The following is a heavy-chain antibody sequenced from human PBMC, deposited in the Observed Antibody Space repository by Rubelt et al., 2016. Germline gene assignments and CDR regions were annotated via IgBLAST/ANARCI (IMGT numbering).Heavy chain of an antibody. V-gene: IGHV4-4*02. D-gene: IGHD4-17*01. CDR3: AREIQVTTKKGWFDP. J-gene: IGHJ5*02. CDR1: GFTFSSYAM. Sequence: VLPGGSLRLSCAASGFTFSSYAMSWVRQPPGKGLEWIGEIYYSGTTNYNPSLKSRVTISVEKSKNQISLKLSSVTAADTAVYYCAREIQVTTKKGWFDPWGQGTLVTVSS. CDR2: IYYSGTT.